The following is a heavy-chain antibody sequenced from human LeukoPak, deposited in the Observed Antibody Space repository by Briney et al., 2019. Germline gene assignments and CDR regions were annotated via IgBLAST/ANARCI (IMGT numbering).Heavy chain of an antibody. Sequence: GGSLRLSCAASGFTFSNYEMHWVRQAPGKGLEWVSAISGSGGSTYYADSVKGRFTISRDNSKNTLYLQMNSLRAEDTAVYYCAKALNYYGSGSYLDYWGQGTLVTVSS. CDR1: GFTFSNYE. J-gene: IGHJ4*02. D-gene: IGHD3-10*01. V-gene: IGHV3-23*01. CDR3: AKALNYYGSGSYLDY. CDR2: ISGSGGST.